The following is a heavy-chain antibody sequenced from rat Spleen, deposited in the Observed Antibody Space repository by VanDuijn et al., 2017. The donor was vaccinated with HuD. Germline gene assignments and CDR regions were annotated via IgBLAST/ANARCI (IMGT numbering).Heavy chain of an antibody. J-gene: IGHJ1*01. CDR1: GFTFSNYD. CDR3: ARQGDWYFDF. V-gene: IGHV5-25*01. CDR2: ISTGGGNT. Sequence: EVQLVESGGGLVQPGGSLKLSCEASGFTFSNYDMAWVRQTPTKGLEWVASISTGGGNTYYRDSVKGRFTISRDNAKSTLYLQMDSLRSEDTATYYCARQGDWYFDFWGPGTMVTVSS.